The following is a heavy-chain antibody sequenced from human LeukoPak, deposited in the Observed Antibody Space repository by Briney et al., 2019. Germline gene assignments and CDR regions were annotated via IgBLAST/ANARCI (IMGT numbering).Heavy chain of an antibody. CDR1: GGSISTSGYY. J-gene: IGHJ3*02. CDR2: IDSGGNT. Sequence: SETLSLTCTVSGGSISTSGYYWGWIRQPPGKGLEYFASIDSGGNTYYNPSLQSRVTISADTSKNQFSLKLSYVTAADTAVYYCARLSPNYDILTGAAFDIWGQGTMVTVSS. V-gene: IGHV4-39*07. D-gene: IGHD3-9*01. CDR3: ARLSPNYDILTGAAFDI.